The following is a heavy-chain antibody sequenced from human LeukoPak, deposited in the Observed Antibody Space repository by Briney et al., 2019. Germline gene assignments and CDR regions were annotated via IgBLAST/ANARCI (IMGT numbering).Heavy chain of an antibody. Sequence: GASVKVSCKASGYSFIGNGISWVRQAPGRGLEWMGWISAYNGNTNYAQKLQGRVTMTTDTSTSTAYMELRSLRSDDTAVYYCARDYGQLPYPFDYWGQGTLVTVSS. D-gene: IGHD2-2*01. J-gene: IGHJ4*02. CDR3: ARDYGQLPYPFDY. V-gene: IGHV1-18*04. CDR1: GYSFIGNG. CDR2: ISAYNGNT.